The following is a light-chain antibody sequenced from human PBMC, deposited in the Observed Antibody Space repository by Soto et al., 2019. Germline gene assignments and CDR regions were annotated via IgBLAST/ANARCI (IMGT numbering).Light chain of an antibody. V-gene: IGLV2-23*02. Sequence: QSALTQPASVSGSPGQSITISCTGTSSDVGGYNYVSWYQQHPGEAPKLMIYEVINRPSGVSNRFSGSKSGNTASLTISGLQAEDEADYYCCSYAGSSTLVFGGGTKLTVL. CDR3: CSYAGSSTLV. CDR1: SSDVGGYNY. J-gene: IGLJ2*01. CDR2: EVI.